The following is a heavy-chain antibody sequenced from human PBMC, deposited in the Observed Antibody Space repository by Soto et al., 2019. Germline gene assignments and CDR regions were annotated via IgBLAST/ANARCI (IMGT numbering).Heavy chain of an antibody. CDR1: GFTFSSYS. J-gene: IGHJ4*02. CDR2: ISSSSSYI. V-gene: IGHV3-21*01. Sequence: GGSLRLSWAASGFTFSSYSMNWVRQAPGKGLEWVSSISSSSSYIYYADSVKGRFTISRDNAKNSLYLQMNSLRAEDTAVYYCASLRGYSPNSSGWLHQFDYWGKGTLVTVSS. D-gene: IGHD6-19*01. CDR3: ASLRGYSPNSSGWLHQFDY.